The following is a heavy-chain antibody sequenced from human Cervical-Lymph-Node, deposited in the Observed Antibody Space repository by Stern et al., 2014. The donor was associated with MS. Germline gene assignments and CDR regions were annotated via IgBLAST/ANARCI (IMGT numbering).Heavy chain of an antibody. CDR2: INPNRGGT. V-gene: IGHV1-2*06. J-gene: IGHJ4*02. Sequence: VQLGQSGAEVKKPGASVKVSCKASGYTFTGYYMHWVRQAPGQGLEWMGRINPNRGGTNYAQKFQGRLTMTRDTSISTAYMELSRLRSDDTAVYYCARERALIVGATTGFDYWGQGTLVTVSS. CDR3: ARERALIVGATTGFDY. CDR1: GYTFTGYY. D-gene: IGHD1-26*01.